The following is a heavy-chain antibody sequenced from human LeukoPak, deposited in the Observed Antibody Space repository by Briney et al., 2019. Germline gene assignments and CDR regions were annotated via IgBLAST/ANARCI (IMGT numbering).Heavy chain of an antibody. D-gene: IGHD3-10*01. CDR2: ISGSGGST. J-gene: IGHJ4*02. V-gene: IGHV3-23*01. Sequence: PGGSLRLSCAASGFTFSSYAMSWVRQAPGKGLEWVSAISGSGGSTYYADSAKGRFTISRDNSKNTLYLQMNSLRAEDTAVYYCARAYGSGSYYIDYWGQGTLVTVSS. CDR1: GFTFSSYA. CDR3: ARAYGSGSYYIDY.